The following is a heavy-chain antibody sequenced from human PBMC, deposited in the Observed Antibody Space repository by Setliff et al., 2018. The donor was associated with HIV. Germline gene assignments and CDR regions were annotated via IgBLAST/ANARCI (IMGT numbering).Heavy chain of an antibody. J-gene: IGHJ4*02. CDR3: ARLSVVGATDDY. CDR2: IQQEGRVK. V-gene: IGHV3-7*01. Sequence: GGSLRLSCEGSGFIFSAQYMTWVRQAPGKGLEWVANIQQEGRVKNYVDSVKGRFTISRDNSKNTLYLQMNSLRAEDTAVYYCARLSVVGATDDYWGQGTLVTSPQ. CDR1: GFIFSAQY. D-gene: IGHD1-26*01.